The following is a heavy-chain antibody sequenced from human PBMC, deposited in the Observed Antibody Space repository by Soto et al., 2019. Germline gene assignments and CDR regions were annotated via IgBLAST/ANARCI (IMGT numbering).Heavy chain of an antibody. CDR2: IWYDGSNT. D-gene: IGHD4-17*01. CDR1: GFTLSSYG. CDR3: SRAYGDWRYFDY. V-gene: IGHV3-33*01. Sequence: PGGSLRLSCAASGFTLSSYGMHWDRQTPGKGMDWVAVIWYDGSNTYYADSVTGRFTISRDNSKNTLYLQVNSLRVEDTAVYYCSRAYGDWRYFDYWGQGTLVTVSS. J-gene: IGHJ4*02.